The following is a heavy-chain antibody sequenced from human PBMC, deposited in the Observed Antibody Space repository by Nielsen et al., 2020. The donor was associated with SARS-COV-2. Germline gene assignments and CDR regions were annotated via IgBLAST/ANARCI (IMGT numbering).Heavy chain of an antibody. D-gene: IGHD6-19*01. Sequence: VRQAPGKGLEWVSAISGSGGSTYYADSVKGRFTISRDNSKNTLYLQMNSLRAEDTAVYYCAREGSIAVAGTGIDYWGQGTLVTVSS. V-gene: IGHV3-23*01. J-gene: IGHJ4*02. CDR3: AREGSIAVAGTGIDY. CDR2: ISGSGGST.